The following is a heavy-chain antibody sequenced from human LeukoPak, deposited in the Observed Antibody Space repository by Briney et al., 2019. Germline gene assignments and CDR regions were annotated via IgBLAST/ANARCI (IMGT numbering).Heavy chain of an antibody. CDR2: IYYRGST. V-gene: IGHV4-59*01. CDR1: GGSISSYY. Sequence: SETLSLTCTVSGGSISSYYWSWMRQPPGKGLEWIGYIYYRGSTNYNPSLKSRVTISVDTSKNQFSLKLSSVTAADTAVYYCARGAGSTTSNDAFDIWGQGTMVTVSS. CDR3: ARGAGSTTSNDAFDI. J-gene: IGHJ3*02. D-gene: IGHD1-1*01.